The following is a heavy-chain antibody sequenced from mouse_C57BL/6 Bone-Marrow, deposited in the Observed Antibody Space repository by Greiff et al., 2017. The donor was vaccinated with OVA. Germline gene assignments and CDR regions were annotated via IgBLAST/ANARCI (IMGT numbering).Heavy chain of an antibody. CDR2: IYPGSGNT. CDR1: GYSFTSYY. J-gene: IGHJ1*03. V-gene: IGHV1-66*01. D-gene: IGHD1-1*01. Sequence: VQLQQSGPELVKPGASVKLSCKASGYSFTSYYIHWVKQRPGQGLEWIGWIYPGSGNTKYNEKFKGKATLTADTSSSTAYTQLSRLASEDSDVYDSARFYYGSNDECIDVWGTGTSVTVSS. CDR3: ARFYYGSNDECIDV.